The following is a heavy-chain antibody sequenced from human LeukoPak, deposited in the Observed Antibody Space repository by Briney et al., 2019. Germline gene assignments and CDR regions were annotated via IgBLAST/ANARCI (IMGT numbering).Heavy chain of an antibody. J-gene: IGHJ4*02. V-gene: IGHV3-7*03. CDR3: ATSTAAAGTD. Sequence: PGGSLRLSCAASGFTFSNLWMSWVRQAPGKGLKWVANIKQDGSDKYYVDSVKGRFTISRDNAENSLYLQMNSLRAEDTAIYYCATSTAAAGTDWGQGTLVTVSS. D-gene: IGHD6-13*01. CDR2: IKQDGSDK. CDR1: GFTFSNLW.